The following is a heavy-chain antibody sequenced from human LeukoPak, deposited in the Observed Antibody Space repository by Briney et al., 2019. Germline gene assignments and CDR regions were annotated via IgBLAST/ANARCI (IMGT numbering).Heavy chain of an antibody. D-gene: IGHD3-22*01. CDR2: ISWNSGSI. CDR3: AKDIGPDYDSSGPNAFDI. Sequence: PGGSLRLSCAAPGFTFDDYAMHWVRQAPGKGLEWVSGISWNSGSIGYADSVKGRFTISRDNAKNSLYLQMNSLRAEDTALYYCAKDIGPDYDSSGPNAFDIWGQGTMVTVSS. V-gene: IGHV3-9*01. J-gene: IGHJ3*02. CDR1: GFTFDDYA.